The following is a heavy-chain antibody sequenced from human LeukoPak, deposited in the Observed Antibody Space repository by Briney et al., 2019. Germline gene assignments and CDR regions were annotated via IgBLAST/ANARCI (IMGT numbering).Heavy chain of an antibody. CDR3: ATDFYDST. J-gene: IGHJ5*02. CDR2: IRSNSDGGTI. Sequence: GGSLRLFCAPSGFTFSNAWMNWVRQAPGKGLEWVGRIRSNSDGGTIDYAAPVKGRFTLSRDDSKTTLYLQMNSLQTEDTAVYYCATDFYDSTWGQGTLVTVSS. V-gene: IGHV3-15*07. D-gene: IGHD3-22*01. CDR1: GFTFSNAW.